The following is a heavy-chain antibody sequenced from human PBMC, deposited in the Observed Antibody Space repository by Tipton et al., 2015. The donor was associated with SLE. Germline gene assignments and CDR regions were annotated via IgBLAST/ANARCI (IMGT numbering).Heavy chain of an antibody. V-gene: IGHV4-59*08. CDR1: GVSISDHS. CDR2: ISYSGRS. J-gene: IGHJ4*02. Sequence: TLSLTCTVSGVSISDHSWGWIRQPPGKGLEWIGYISYSGRSNYNPSLKSQVTISLDTSKNQVSLKVSSVTAADTAVYYCARRFRDSYYFVYWGQGTLVTVSS. CDR3: ARRFRDSYYFVY.